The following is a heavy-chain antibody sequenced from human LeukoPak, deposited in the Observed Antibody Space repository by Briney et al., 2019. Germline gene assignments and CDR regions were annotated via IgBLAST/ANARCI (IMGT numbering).Heavy chain of an antibody. Sequence: SQTLSLTCAVSGGSISSGGSSWSWIRQPPGKGLEWIGYIYHSGSTYYNPSLKSRVTISVDRSKNQFSLKLSSVTAADTAVYYCAREDSSSSLDYWGQGTLVTVSS. D-gene: IGHD6-6*01. CDR3: AREDSSSSLDY. CDR1: GGSISSGGSS. V-gene: IGHV4-30-2*01. CDR2: IYHSGST. J-gene: IGHJ4*02.